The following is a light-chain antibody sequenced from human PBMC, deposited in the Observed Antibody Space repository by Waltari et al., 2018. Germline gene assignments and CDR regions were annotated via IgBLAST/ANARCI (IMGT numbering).Light chain of an antibody. J-gene: IGKJ3*01. Sequence: EIVLTQSPGTLSLSPGERATLSCRASQSVSSSYLAWYQQKPGQAPRLLVYGASSRATGIPDRFSGSGSGTDFTLTISRLEPEDFAVYDCQQYGSSPFTFGPGTKVDIK. V-gene: IGKV3-20*01. CDR1: QSVSSSY. CDR3: QQYGSSPFT. CDR2: GAS.